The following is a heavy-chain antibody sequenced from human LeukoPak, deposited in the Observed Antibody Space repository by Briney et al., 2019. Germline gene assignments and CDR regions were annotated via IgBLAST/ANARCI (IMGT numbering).Heavy chain of an antibody. CDR1: GGSISSYY. Sequence: SETLSLTCTVSGGSISSYYWSWTRQPPWKGPEWIGYIYYTGSTNYNPSLKNRVTISLETSKNQFSLKLSSVNAADTAVYYCARARSGGSCNGYWGQGTLVTVSS. CDR3: ARARSGGSCNGY. J-gene: IGHJ4*02. V-gene: IGHV4-59*01. CDR2: IYYTGST. D-gene: IGHD2-15*01.